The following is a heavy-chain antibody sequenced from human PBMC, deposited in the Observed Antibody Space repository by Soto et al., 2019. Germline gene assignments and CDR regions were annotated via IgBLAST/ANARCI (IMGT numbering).Heavy chain of an antibody. V-gene: IGHV4-30-4*01. Sequence: QVQLQESGPGLVKPSQTLSLTCTVSGGSISSGDYYWCWIRQPPGKGLEWIGYIYYSGSTYYNPSRKSRVTIAVDTSNNQFTLKLSSVTAADTAVYYCATGRGSGWFDPWGQGTLVTVSS. CDR2: IYYSGST. CDR1: GGSISSGDYY. CDR3: ATGRGSGWFDP. J-gene: IGHJ5*02. D-gene: IGHD3-10*01.